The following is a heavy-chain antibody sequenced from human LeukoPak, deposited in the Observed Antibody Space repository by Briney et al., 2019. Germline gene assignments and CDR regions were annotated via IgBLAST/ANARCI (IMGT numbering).Heavy chain of an antibody. J-gene: IGHJ4*02. CDR2: ISSDGSNK. CDR1: GFTFSSYE. Sequence: GGSLRLSCAASGFTFSSYEMNWVRQAPGKGLEWVAVISSDGSNKYYADSVKGRFTISRGNSKNTLYLQMNSLRADDTAVYYCAKEMAPEGYSYGYDYWGQGTLVTVSS. CDR3: AKEMAPEGYSYGYDY. V-gene: IGHV3-30*04. D-gene: IGHD5-18*01.